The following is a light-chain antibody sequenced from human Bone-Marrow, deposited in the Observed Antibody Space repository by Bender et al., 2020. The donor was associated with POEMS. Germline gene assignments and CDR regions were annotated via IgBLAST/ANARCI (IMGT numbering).Light chain of an antibody. CDR2: GNT. J-gene: IGLJ2*01. CDR3: HVRDASGGHEV. CDR1: RIGSKG. Sequence: SFVLTQPPSLSVAPGRTASITCGGDRIGSKGVQWFQQKPPQAPLMVVYGNTERPSGIPGRFSASASGNTATLTISGVEVGDEADYYCHVRDASGGHEVFGGGTRLTVL. V-gene: IGLV3-21*03.